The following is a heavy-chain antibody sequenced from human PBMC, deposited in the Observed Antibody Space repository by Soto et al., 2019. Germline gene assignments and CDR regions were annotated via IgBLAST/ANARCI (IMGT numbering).Heavy chain of an antibody. Sequence: QGQLVQSGAEVKKPGASVNVSCKASGYTSSIYGISWVRQAPGQGLEWMAWISGYNGNTKYAQKFQGRVTVATDTTXXGADVGLRSVRSDDTAVYYCAGDVSGGTYPWFFDLWGRGALVTVSS. V-gene: IGHV1-18*04. CDR1: GYTSSIYG. D-gene: IGHD1-26*01. CDR2: ISGYNGNT. J-gene: IGHJ2*01. CDR3: AGDVSGGTYPWFFDL.